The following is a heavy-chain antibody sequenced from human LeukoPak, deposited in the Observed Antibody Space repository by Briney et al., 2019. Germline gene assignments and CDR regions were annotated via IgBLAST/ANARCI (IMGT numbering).Heavy chain of an antibody. CDR2: VNFRGNA. CDR1: GASVSSSGHY. V-gene: IGHV4-39*07. D-gene: IGHD6-19*01. Sequence: PSETLSLTCTVSGASVSSSGHYCGWLRQPPGKGLEWIVNVNFRGNANYNPSFGSRLTMSVDTSTNPFSLILTSVTAADAAVYFCTRDIAAGLGYSSSLVLDYWGRGTVVAVSS. J-gene: IGHJ4*02. CDR3: TRDIAAGLGYSSSLVLDY.